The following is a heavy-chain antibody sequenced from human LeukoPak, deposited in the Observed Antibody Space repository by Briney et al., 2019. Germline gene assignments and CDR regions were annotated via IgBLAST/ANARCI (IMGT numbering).Heavy chain of an antibody. V-gene: IGHV3-23*01. D-gene: IGHD3-10*01. CDR2: ISGSGGST. CDR1: GFTFSSYA. CDR3: ARGEYGSGSYHIDY. J-gene: IGHJ4*02. Sequence: PGGSLRLSCAASGFTFSSYAMSWVRQAPGKGPEWVSAISGSGGSTYYADSVKGRFTISRDNAKNSLYLQMNSLRAEDTAVYYCARGEYGSGSYHIDYWGQGTLVIVSS.